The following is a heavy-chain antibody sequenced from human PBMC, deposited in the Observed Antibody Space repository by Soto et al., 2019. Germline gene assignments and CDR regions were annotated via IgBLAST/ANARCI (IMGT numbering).Heavy chain of an antibody. V-gene: IGHV4-61*08. J-gene: IGHJ5*02. CDR3: TREQSDDNYFDP. Sequence: SEALSVTCAVSGAALRSEGYFYTWFRQPPGKGLEWLAYIYHSAGTNYSASLKSRVTISLDKSKSQFSLRLISVTGADTVVYYCTREQSDDNYFDPWGQGTLVTVSS. D-gene: IGHD6-19*01. CDR2: IYHSAGT. CDR1: GAALRSEGYF.